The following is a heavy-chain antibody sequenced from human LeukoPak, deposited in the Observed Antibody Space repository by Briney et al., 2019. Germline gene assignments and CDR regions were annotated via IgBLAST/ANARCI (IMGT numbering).Heavy chain of an antibody. CDR3: ARSPAVAATRVDY. D-gene: IGHD6-19*01. CDR2: ISPYNGNT. J-gene: IGHJ4*02. Sequence: ASVKVSCKASGYTFTGYAISWVGQAPGQGLEWMGWISPYNGNTNYAGKFQGRVTMTKDTSTSTAYMEVRSLRSDDTAVYYCARSPAVAATRVDYWGQGTLVTVSS. CDR1: GYTFTGYA. V-gene: IGHV1-18*01.